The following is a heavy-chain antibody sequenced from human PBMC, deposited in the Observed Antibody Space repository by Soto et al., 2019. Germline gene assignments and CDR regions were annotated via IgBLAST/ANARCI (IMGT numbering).Heavy chain of an antibody. Sequence: EVQLLESGGGLVKPGGSLRLSCAASGFTFSAYSINWVRQVPGKGLEWVSSISSSSSYIYYADSVKGRFTISRDNAKNSLYLQMNSLRAEDTAVYYCASTTLPGDTSSWLLDYWGQGALVTVSS. CDR1: GFTFSAYS. J-gene: IGHJ4*02. CDR3: ASTTLPGDTSSWLLDY. CDR2: ISSSSSYI. V-gene: IGHV3-21*01. D-gene: IGHD6-13*01.